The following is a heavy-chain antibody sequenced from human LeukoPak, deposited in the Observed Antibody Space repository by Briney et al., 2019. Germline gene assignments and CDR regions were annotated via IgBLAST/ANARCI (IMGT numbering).Heavy chain of an antibody. Sequence: GGSLRLSCAASGFTFDDYAMHWVRQAPGKGLEWVSLISGDGGSTYYADSVKGRFTISRDSSKNSLYLQMNSLRTEDTALYYCATEPIAVAGTRDYWGQGTLVTVSS. CDR2: ISGDGGST. J-gene: IGHJ4*02. CDR1: GFTFDDYA. CDR3: ATEPIAVAGTRDY. D-gene: IGHD6-19*01. V-gene: IGHV3-43*02.